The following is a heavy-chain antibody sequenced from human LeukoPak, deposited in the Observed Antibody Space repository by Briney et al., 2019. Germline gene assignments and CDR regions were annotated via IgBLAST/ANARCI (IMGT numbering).Heavy chain of an antibody. Sequence: SGGSLTLSCAASGFSFSSYSKHGVRQPPGERRVGWAGISNCSSYIYYAHSVKGRFTISRDNAKNSLYLQMNSLSAEDTAVYYCARDRPTLTGYYLFDYWGQGTLVTVSS. CDR2: ISNCSSYI. CDR3: ARDRPTLTGYYLFDY. V-gene: IGHV3-21*01. CDR1: GFSFSSYS. J-gene: IGHJ4*02. D-gene: IGHD3-9*01.